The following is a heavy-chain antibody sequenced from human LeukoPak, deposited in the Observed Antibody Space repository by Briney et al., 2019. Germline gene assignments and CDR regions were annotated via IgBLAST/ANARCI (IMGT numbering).Heavy chain of an antibody. CDR3: AKHYYGSGSYYDAFDI. D-gene: IGHD3-10*01. J-gene: IGHJ3*02. V-gene: IGHV3-23*01. CDR1: GFTFSSYA. Sequence: PGGSLRLSCAASGFTFSSYAMSWVRQAPGKGLEWVSGNSGSGGSTYYADSVKGRFTISRDNSKNTLYLQMNSLRAEDTAVYYCAKHYYGSGSYYDAFDIWGQGTMVTVSS. CDR2: NSGSGGST.